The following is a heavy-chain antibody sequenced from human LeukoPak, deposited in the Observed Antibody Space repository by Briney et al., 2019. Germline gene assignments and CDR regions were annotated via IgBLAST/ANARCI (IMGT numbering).Heavy chain of an antibody. CDR2: ISSSGSTI. V-gene: IGHV3-11*01. CDR1: GFTFSDYY. J-gene: IGHJ4*02. Sequence: PGGSLRLSCAASGFTFSDYYMSWIRQAPGKGLEWVSYISSSGSTIYYADSVKGRFTISGDNAKNSLYLQMNSLRAEDTAVYYCARGQGRDYNDSSGYATKSAFDCWGQGTLVTVSS. D-gene: IGHD3-22*01. CDR3: ARGQGRDYNDSSGYATKSAFDC.